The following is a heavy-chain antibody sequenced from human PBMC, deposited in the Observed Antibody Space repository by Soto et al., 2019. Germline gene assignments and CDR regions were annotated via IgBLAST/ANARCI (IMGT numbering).Heavy chain of an antibody. D-gene: IGHD1-7*01. CDR2: TYYRSKWYN. CDR3: AREQLELPVNPRWFDP. J-gene: IGHJ5*02. Sequence: KQSPTLSLTCAISGDSVSSNSAAWNWIRQSPSRGLEWLGRTYYRSKWYNDYAVSVKSRITINPDTSKNQFSLQLNSVTPEDTAVYYCAREQLELPVNPRWFDPWGQGTLVTVSS. V-gene: IGHV6-1*01. CDR1: GDSVSSNSAA.